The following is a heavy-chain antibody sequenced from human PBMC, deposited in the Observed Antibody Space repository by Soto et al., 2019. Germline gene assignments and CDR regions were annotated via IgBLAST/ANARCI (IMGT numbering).Heavy chain of an antibody. CDR3: ARVKYYYGSGSYYGPNWFDP. CDR1: GGTFSSYA. Sequence: QVQLVQSGAEVKKPGSSVKVSCKASGGTFSSYAISWVRQAPGQGLEWMGGIIPIFGTANYAQKFQGRVTITADESTSTAYMVLSSLRSEDTAVYYCARVKYYYGSGSYYGPNWFDPWGQGTLVTVSS. CDR2: IIPIFGTA. V-gene: IGHV1-69*01. J-gene: IGHJ5*02. D-gene: IGHD3-10*01.